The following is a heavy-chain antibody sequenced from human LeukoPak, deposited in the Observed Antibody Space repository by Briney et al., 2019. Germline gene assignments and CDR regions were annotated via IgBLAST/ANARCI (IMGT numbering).Heavy chain of an antibody. CDR3: ARADGYNQEIDY. V-gene: IGHV4-59*01. D-gene: IGHD5-24*01. J-gene: IGHJ4*02. CDR2: IYYSGST. Sequence: SETLSLTCAVYGGSFSGYYWSWIRQPPGKGLEWIGYIYYSGSTNYNPSLKSRVTISVDTSKNQFSLKLSSVTAADTAVYYCARADGYNQEIDYWGQGTLVTVSS. CDR1: GGSFSGYY.